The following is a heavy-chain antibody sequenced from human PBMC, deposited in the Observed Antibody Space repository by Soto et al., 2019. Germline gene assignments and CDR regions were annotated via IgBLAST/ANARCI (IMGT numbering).Heavy chain of an antibody. CDR2: IKQDGSEK. V-gene: IGHV3-7*01. CDR1: GFTFSRYW. D-gene: IGHD6-6*01. Sequence: PGGSLRLSCAASGFTFSRYWMSWVRQAPGKGLEWVANIKQDGSEKYYVDSVKGRFTISRDNAKNSLYLQMNSLRAEDTAVYYCARLRSSSRYYYYGMDVWGQGTTVTVSS. J-gene: IGHJ6*02. CDR3: ARLRSSSRYYYYGMDV.